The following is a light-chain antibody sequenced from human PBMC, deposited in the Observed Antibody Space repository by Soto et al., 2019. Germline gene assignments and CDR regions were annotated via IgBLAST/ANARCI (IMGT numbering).Light chain of an antibody. V-gene: IGKV1-5*01. CDR1: QSIRHY. CDR3: QHHNSYSQT. CDR2: GAS. J-gene: IGKJ1*01. Sequence: DIQMTQSPPTLSASVGDRVTITCRASQSIRHYLAWYQQMPGKAPKLLIYGASTLQSGVPSRFSGSGSVTEFTLTISILQPDNFGTYFCQHHNSYSQTFGQGTKVEIK.